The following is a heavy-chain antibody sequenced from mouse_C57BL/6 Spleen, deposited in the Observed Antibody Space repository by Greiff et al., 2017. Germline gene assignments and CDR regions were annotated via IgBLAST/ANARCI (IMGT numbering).Heavy chain of an antibody. Sequence: QVQLQQSGAELVRPGSSVKLSCKASGYTFTSYWMHWVKQRPIQGLEWIGNIDPSDSETHYNQKFKDKATLTVDKSSSTAYMQLSSLTSEDSAVYYCARRHYDYAYFDYWGQGTTLTVSS. CDR2: IDPSDSET. CDR3: ARRHYDYAYFDY. D-gene: IGHD2-4*01. J-gene: IGHJ2*01. CDR1: GYTFTSYW. V-gene: IGHV1-52*01.